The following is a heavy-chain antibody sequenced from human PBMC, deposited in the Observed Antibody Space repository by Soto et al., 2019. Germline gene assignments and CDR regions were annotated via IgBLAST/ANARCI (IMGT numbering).Heavy chain of an antibody. CDR3: ARGDSSLDFFDY. J-gene: IGHJ4*02. CDR2: VYSGGTT. Sequence: EVQLVETGGGLIQPGGSLRLSCAVSGFTVGGTYMTWDRQAPGKGLEWVSLVYSGGTTLYADSVKGRFTISRDTSRNTLYLQMNNLRAEDTAVYYCARGDSSLDFFDYWGQGTLVTVS. V-gene: IGHV3-53*02. CDR1: GFTVGGTY. D-gene: IGHD3-22*01.